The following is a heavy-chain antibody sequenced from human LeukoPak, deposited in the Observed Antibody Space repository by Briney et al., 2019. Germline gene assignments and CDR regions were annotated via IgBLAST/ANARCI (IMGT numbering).Heavy chain of an antibody. CDR2: ISWDGVTT. V-gene: IGHV3-43*01. Sequence: GGPLRLSCAASGFSFDDYSMHWVRQAPGKGLEWVSVISWDGVTTYYADSVKGRFTISRDNSKNSLHLQMNSLRTEDTALYYCAKDIRYRSGYSYDSFDYWGQGTLVTVSS. CDR3: AKDIRYRSGYSYDSFDY. D-gene: IGHD5-18*01. CDR1: GFSFDDYS. J-gene: IGHJ4*02.